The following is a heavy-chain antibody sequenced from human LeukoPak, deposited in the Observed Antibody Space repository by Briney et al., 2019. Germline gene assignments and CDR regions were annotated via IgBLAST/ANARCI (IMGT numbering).Heavy chain of an antibody. V-gene: IGHV4-39*01. CDR2: IYYSGSP. D-gene: IGHD4-23*01. CDR3: ARFDYGGNWNFDY. J-gene: IGHJ4*02. CDR1: GGSISNNNYY. Sequence: SETLSLTCTVSGGSISNNNYYWAWIRQPPGKGLECIGSIYYSGSPYYNPSLKSRVTISVDTSKNQFSLRLSSVTAADTAVYYCARFDYGGNWNFDYWGQGTLVTVSS.